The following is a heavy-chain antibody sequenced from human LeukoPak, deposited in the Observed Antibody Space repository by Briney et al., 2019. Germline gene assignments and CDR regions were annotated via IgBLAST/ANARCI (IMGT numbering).Heavy chain of an antibody. CDR3: AGGYGSPDY. CDR2: IYYSGST. D-gene: IGHD5-12*01. V-gene: IGHV4-59*08. CDR1: VGSISSYY. J-gene: IGHJ4*02. Sequence: SETLSLTCIVPVGSISSYYPSWIRHPPGKGLEWIGYIYYSGSTNYSPSLKSRVTISVDTSKNQFSLKLSSVTAADTAVYYCAGGYGSPDYWGQGTLVTVSS.